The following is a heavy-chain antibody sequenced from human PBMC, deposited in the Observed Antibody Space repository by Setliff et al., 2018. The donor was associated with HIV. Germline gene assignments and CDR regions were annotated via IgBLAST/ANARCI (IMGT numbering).Heavy chain of an antibody. V-gene: IGHV4-38-2*02. CDR1: GGSISSYY. J-gene: IGHJ4*02. D-gene: IGHD6-13*01. CDR3: ARSPSYRSSWEYYFDY. Sequence: PSETLSLTCTVSGGSISSYYWGWIRQPPGKGLEWIGSTYHSGSTYYNPSLRTRVIISVDTSNQFSLKLSSVTAADAAVYYCARSPSYRSSWEYYFDYWGQGILVTVSS. CDR2: TYHSGST.